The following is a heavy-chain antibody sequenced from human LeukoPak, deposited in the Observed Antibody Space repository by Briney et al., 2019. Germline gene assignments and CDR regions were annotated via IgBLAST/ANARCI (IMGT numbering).Heavy chain of an antibody. V-gene: IGHV4-59*03. D-gene: IGHD2-15*01. CDR1: GGSITSHF. CDR2: INDSGKT. CDR3: AGAYSYYYYYLDV. Sequence: SETLSLTCNVSGGSITSHFWTWIRQPPGRGLEWIGYINDSGKTDYTPSLNSRVTMSIDTSKNQFSLKLTSVTAADTAVYYCAGAYSYYYYYLDVWGRGTTVTVSS. J-gene: IGHJ6*03.